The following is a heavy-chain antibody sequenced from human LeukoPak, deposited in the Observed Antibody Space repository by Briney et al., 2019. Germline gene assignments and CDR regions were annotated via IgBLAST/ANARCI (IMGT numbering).Heavy chain of an antibody. CDR3: ANVGIGGQWLGYFDY. CDR2: ISYDGSNK. D-gene: IGHD6-19*01. V-gene: IGHV3-30*18. J-gene: IGHJ4*02. CDR1: GFTFSSYG. Sequence: PGGSLRLSCAASGFTFSSYGMHWVRQAPGKGLEWVAVISYDGSNKYYADSVKGRFTISRDNSKNTLYLQMNSLRAEDTAVYYRANVGIGGQWLGYFDYWGQGTLVTVSS.